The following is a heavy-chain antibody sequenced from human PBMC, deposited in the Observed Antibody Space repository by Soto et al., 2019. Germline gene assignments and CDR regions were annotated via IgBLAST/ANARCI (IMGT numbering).Heavy chain of an antibody. CDR3: ARHSSQWQNWFDP. Sequence: QVQLVQSGAEVKKPGASVKVSCKASGYTFTSYGISWVRQAPGQGLEWVGWISGYDGNTDYAHKFRDRVPMTTDTATNTHYMDLRSLSSTDPAVYYYARHSSQWQNWFDPWGQGTPVTVSS. V-gene: IGHV1-18*01. D-gene: IGHD5-18*01. CDR1: GYTFTSYG. CDR2: ISGYDGNT. J-gene: IGHJ5*02.